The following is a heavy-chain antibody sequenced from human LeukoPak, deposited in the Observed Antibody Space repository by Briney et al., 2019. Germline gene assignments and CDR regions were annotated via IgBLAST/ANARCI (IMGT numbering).Heavy chain of an antibody. V-gene: IGHV4-34*01. CDR1: GGSFSDYS. CDR3: ARIYGPGDY. D-gene: IGHD3-10*01. J-gene: IGHJ4*02. Sequence: SETLSLTCAVYGGSFSDYSWSWIRQPPGKGLEWIGSIYYRGSTYYNPSLKSRVTISVDTSKNQFSLKLSSVTAADTAVYYCARIYGPGDYWGQGTLVTVSS. CDR2: IYYRGST.